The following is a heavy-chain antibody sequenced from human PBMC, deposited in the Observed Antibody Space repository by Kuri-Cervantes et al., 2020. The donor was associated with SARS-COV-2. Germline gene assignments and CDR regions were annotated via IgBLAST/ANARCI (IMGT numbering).Heavy chain of an antibody. CDR1: GYTFTSYG. D-gene: IGHD3-3*01. CDR3: ARGERAFLEWSFAAPHNWFDP. Sequence: ASVKVSCKASGYTFTSYGISWVRQAPGQGLEWMGWISAYNGNTNYAQKLQGRVTMTTDTSTSTAYMELSSLRSEDTAVYYCARGERAFLEWSFAAPHNWFDPWGQGTLVTVSS. V-gene: IGHV1-18*01. J-gene: IGHJ5*02. CDR2: ISAYNGNT.